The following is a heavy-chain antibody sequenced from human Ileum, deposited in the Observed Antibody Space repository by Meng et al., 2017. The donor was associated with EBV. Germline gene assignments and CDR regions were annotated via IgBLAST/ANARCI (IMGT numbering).Heavy chain of an antibody. CDR1: GYTVTSYD. CDR3: ATGVADFEY. Sequence: QVHLVKFGAEWKNPWASEKVSCKASGYTVTSYDITWVRQGTGQGLEWMGWMNPNRGTTGYAQKFQGRVTMTRNISKSTAYMDLSSLRSEDTAVYYCATGVADFEYWGQGTPVTVSS. CDR2: MNPNRGTT. J-gene: IGHJ4*02. V-gene: IGHV1-8*01. D-gene: IGHD6-19*01.